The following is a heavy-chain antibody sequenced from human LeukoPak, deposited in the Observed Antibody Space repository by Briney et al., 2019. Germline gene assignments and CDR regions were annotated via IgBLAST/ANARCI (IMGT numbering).Heavy chain of an antibody. J-gene: IGHJ4*02. Sequence: SETLSLTCTVSGVSISSGDYYWSWLRQPPGKGLEWIGYIYCSGSTYYNPSLKSRVTISVDTSKKHFFLKLKSVTAADTAVYYCARGYGDFRVEGRYFHSWGQGTLVTVSS. V-gene: IGHV4-30-4*02. D-gene: IGHD4-17*01. CDR3: ARGYGDFRVEGRYFHS. CDR2: IYCSGST. CDR1: GVSISSGDYY.